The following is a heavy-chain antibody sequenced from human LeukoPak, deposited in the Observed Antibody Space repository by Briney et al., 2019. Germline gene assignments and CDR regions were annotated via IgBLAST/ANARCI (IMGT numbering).Heavy chain of an antibody. D-gene: IGHD6-19*01. J-gene: IGHJ4*02. V-gene: IGHV1-2*06. Sequence: ASVKVSCKASGYTFTAYYMHWVRQAPGQGLEWMGRINPNSGDTIYAQNFQGRVTVTRDTSISTAYMELSRLRSDDTAVYYCDSWGAGNQGHWGQGTLVTVSS. CDR2: INPNSGDT. CDR3: DSWGAGNQGH. CDR1: GYTFTAYY.